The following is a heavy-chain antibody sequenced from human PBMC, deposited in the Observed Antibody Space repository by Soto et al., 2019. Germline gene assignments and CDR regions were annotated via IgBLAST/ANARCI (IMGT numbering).Heavy chain of an antibody. V-gene: IGHV3-23*01. D-gene: IGHD2-15*01. CDR1: GFTFSSYA. CDR2: ISGSGGST. J-gene: IGHJ4*02. Sequence: GGSLRLSCAASGFTFSSYAMSWVRQAPGKGLEWVSAISGSGGSTYYADSVKGRFTISRDNSKNTLSLQMNSLTAEDTAVYFCAKRRGAGGHFDYWGQGALVTVSS. CDR3: AKRRGAGGHFDY.